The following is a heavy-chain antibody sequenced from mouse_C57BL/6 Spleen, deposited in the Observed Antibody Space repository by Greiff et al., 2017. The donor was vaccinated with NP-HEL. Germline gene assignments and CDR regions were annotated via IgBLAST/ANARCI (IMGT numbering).Heavy chain of an antibody. CDR1: GYTFTSYW. J-gene: IGHJ1*03. CDR3: ARSNYYGSSYGYFDV. Sequence: QVQLQQPGAELVKPGASVKMSCKASGYTFTSYWITWVKQRPGQGLEWIGDIYPGSGSTNYNEKFKSKATLTVDTSSSTAYMQLISLTSEDSAVYYCARSNYYGSSYGYFDVWGTGTTVTVSS. D-gene: IGHD1-1*01. CDR2: IYPGSGST. V-gene: IGHV1-55*01.